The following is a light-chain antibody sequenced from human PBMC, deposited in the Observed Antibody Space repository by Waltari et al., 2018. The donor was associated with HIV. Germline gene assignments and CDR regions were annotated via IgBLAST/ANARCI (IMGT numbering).Light chain of an antibody. CDR3: ASFTADNTVM. Sequence: AVTQPASVSGLPGQSTTISCTGDDSDFGLYNFVSWYQQHSGEPPKLILYDVDSRASGVSDRFAGSMSGNTASLTISALRAEDEAHYYGASFTADNTVMFGGGTEVTVL. V-gene: IGLV2-14*03. CDR1: DSDFGLYNF. J-gene: IGLJ3*02. CDR2: DVD.